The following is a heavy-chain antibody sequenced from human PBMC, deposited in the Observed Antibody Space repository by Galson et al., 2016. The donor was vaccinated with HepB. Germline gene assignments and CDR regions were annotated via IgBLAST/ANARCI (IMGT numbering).Heavy chain of an antibody. J-gene: IGHJ4*02. Sequence: ETLSLTCAVSGVSISSSDWWSWVRQPPGQGLEWIGQIFHSGRVNYAPSLASRVTISIDTSNNHFSLRLTSVTAADTALYYCARQYWGGPSDYWGQGTLVIVSS. CDR3: ARQYWGGPSDY. CDR2: IFHSGRV. V-gene: IGHV4-4*02. D-gene: IGHD2/OR15-2a*01. CDR1: GVSISSSDW.